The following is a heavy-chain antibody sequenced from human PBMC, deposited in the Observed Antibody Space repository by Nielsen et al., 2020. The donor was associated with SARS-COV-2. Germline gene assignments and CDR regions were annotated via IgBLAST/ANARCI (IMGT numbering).Heavy chain of an antibody. CDR1: GFTFSSYE. D-gene: IGHD3-16*01. J-gene: IGHJ6*02. CDR2: ISSSGSTI. V-gene: IGHV3-48*03. Sequence: GGSLRLSCAASGFTFSSYEMNWVRQAPGKGLEWVSYISSSGSTIYYADSVKGRFTISRDNAKNSLYLQMNSLRAEDTAVYYCARAPTWYGMDVWGQGTTVTVSS. CDR3: ARAPTWYGMDV.